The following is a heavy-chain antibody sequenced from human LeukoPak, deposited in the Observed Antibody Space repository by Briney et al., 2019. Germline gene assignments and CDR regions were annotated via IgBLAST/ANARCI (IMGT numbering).Heavy chain of an antibody. CDR3: ARDVRVVVVPAAMENNYDAFDI. CDR2: ISSSSSYI. D-gene: IGHD2-2*01. V-gene: IGHV3-21*01. Sequence: PGGSLRLSCAASGFSFSTYAMSWVRQAPGKGLEWVSSISSSSSYIYYADSVKGRFTISRDNAKNSLYLQMNSLRAEDTAVYYCARDVRVVVVPAAMENNYDAFDIWGQGTMVTVSS. CDR1: GFSFSTYA. J-gene: IGHJ3*02.